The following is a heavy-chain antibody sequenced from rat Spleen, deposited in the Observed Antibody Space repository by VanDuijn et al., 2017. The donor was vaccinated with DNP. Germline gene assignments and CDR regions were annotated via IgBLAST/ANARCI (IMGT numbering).Heavy chain of an antibody. V-gene: IGHV5-22*01. Sequence: EVQLVESGGGLVQPGRSLKLSCAASGFTFSDYYMAWVRQAPTKGLEWVAYIGSDAYAPYYGDSVKGRFTISRDNAISTLYLQMNSLRSEDMATYYCARLYDDWGQGVMVTVSS. CDR2: IGSDAYAP. CDR1: GFTFSDYY. CDR3: ARLYDD. D-gene: IGHD1-2*01. J-gene: IGHJ2*01.